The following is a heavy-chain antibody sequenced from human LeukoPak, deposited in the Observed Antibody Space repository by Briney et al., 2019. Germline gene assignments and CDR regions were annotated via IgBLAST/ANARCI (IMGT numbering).Heavy chain of an antibody. D-gene: IGHD7-27*01. CDR3: AKKVPANWGSYFDY. Sequence: GGSLRLSCAASGFTFSSYAMSWVRQAPGKGLEWVSAISGSGNSTYSTDSVKGRFTISRDNSKNTLYLQMNSLRAEDTAVYYCAKKVPANWGSYFDYWGQGTLVTVSS. V-gene: IGHV3-23*01. CDR2: ISGSGNST. J-gene: IGHJ4*02. CDR1: GFTFSSYA.